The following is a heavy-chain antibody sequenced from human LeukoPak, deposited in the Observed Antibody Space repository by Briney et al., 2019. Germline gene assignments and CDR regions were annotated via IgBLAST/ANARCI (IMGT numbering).Heavy chain of an antibody. CDR2: ITGSGAFT. CDR3: ARLDTGMVPGRTDY. Sequence: HTGGSLRLSCAASGFTFITYSMPWVGQPPGRGLEGVSAITGSGAFTDYADSVKGRFTISRDNSKNTLYLQMNSLRVEDTAVYYCARLDTGMVPGRTDYWGQGILVTVSS. J-gene: IGHJ4*02. D-gene: IGHD5-18*01. V-gene: IGHV3-23*01. CDR1: GFTFITYS.